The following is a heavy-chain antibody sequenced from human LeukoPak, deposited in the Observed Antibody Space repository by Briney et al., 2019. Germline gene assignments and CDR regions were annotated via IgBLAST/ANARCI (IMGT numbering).Heavy chain of an antibody. J-gene: IGHJ4*02. V-gene: IGHV3-23*01. Sequence: GGSLRLSCAASGFIFSSYAMSWVRQAPGKGLEWVSAISGSGGSTYYADSVKGRFTISRDNSKNTLYLQMNSLRAEDTAVYYCAKGQWLARIYYFDYWGQGTLVTVSS. CDR1: GFIFSSYA. CDR2: ISGSGGST. D-gene: IGHD6-19*01. CDR3: AKGQWLARIYYFDY.